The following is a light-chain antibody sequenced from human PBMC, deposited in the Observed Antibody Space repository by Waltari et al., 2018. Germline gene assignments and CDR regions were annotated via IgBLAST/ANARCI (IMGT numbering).Light chain of an antibody. CDR1: SSDVGGYNY. J-gene: IGLJ1*01. Sequence: QSALTQPASVSGSPGQSITISCTGTSSDVGGYNYVSWYQQRPGKAPKLMIYDVTNRPSGVSNRVSGSKSGNTASLTISGLQAEDEADYYCCSYTSSSTLNYVFGTGTKVTVL. CDR2: DVT. V-gene: IGLV2-14*01. CDR3: CSYTSSSTLNYV.